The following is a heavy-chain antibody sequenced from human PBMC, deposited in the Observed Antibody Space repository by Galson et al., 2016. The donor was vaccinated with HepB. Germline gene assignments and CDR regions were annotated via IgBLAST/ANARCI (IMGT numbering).Heavy chain of an antibody. V-gene: IGHV2-5*02. J-gene: IGHJ4*02. CDR3: ARYGSGYHLYDY. CDR1: GFSLSTSGVG. CDR2: IYWDDDK. Sequence: PALVKPTQTLTLTCTFSGFSLSTSGVGVGWIRQPPGKALEWLALIYWDDDKRYRPSLKRRLTITKDTSKNQVVLTMTNMDPVDTATYYCARYGSGYHLYDYWGQGTLVTVSS. D-gene: IGHD5-12*01.